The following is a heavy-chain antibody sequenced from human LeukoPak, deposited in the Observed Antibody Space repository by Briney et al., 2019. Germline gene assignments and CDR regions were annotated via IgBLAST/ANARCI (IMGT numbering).Heavy chain of an antibody. Sequence: ASVKVSCKASGYTFTSYGISWVRQAPGQGLEWVGWISAYNGNTNYAQKLQGRVTMTTDTSTSTAYMELRSLRSDDTAVYYCARETMIVVVMTTKSYYYYGMDVWGQGTTVTVSS. V-gene: IGHV1-18*01. CDR2: ISAYNGNT. D-gene: IGHD3-22*01. CDR3: ARETMIVVVMTTKSYYYYGMDV. CDR1: GYTFTSYG. J-gene: IGHJ6*02.